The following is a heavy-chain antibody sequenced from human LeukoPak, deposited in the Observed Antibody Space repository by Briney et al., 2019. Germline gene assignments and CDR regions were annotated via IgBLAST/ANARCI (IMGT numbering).Heavy chain of an antibody. Sequence: GGSLRLSCAASGFTFSSYSMNWVRQAPGKGLEWVSSISSSSSYIYYADSVKGRFTISRDNAKNSLYLQMNSLRDEDTAVYYCARLTTLQAGYWGQGTLVTVSA. CDR3: ARLTTLQAGY. D-gene: IGHD4-11*01. CDR1: GFTFSSYS. V-gene: IGHV3-21*01. J-gene: IGHJ4*02. CDR2: ISSSSSYI.